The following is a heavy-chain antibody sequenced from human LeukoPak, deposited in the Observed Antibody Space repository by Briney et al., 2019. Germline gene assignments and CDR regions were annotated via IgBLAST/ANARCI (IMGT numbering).Heavy chain of an antibody. CDR3: ARVSKTKSPIIWFVEKERKLGPFDY. D-gene: IGHD3-10*01. CDR1: GYTFTSYG. J-gene: IGHJ4*02. Sequence: ASVKVSCKASGYTFTSYGISWVRQAPGQGLEWMGWISAYNGNTNYAQKLQGRVTMTTDTSTSTAYMELRSLRSDDTAVYYCARVSKTKSPIIWFVEKERKLGPFDYWGQGTLVTVSS. CDR2: ISAYNGNT. V-gene: IGHV1-18*01.